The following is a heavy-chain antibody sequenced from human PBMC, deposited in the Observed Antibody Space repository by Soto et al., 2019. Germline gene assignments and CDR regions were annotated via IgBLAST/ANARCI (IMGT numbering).Heavy chain of an antibody. CDR1: GGSFSGYY. J-gene: IGHJ2*01. D-gene: IGHD3-16*01. Sequence: QVQLQQWGAGLLKPSETLSLTCAVYGGSFSGYYWSWIRQPPGKGLEWIGEINHSGSTNYNPSLKSRVTISVDTSKNQFSLKLSSVTAADTAVYYCARGLSGLRDPSYLWGRGTLVTVSS. CDR2: INHSGST. V-gene: IGHV4-34*01. CDR3: ARGLSGLRDPSYL.